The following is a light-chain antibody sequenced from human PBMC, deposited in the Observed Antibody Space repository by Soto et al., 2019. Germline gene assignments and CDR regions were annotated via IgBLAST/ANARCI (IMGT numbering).Light chain of an antibody. J-gene: IGKJ1*01. CDR2: AAS. V-gene: IGKV1-27*01. CDR3: QKYDSAPT. CDR1: QGISNS. Sequence: DIQMTQSPSSLSASVGYTVTINSGASQGISNSLAWYQERPGKVPKLLIYAASTLQSGVPSRFSGSGSGTYFTLTISSLQPEDVATSYCQKYDSAPTFGQGTKVDIK.